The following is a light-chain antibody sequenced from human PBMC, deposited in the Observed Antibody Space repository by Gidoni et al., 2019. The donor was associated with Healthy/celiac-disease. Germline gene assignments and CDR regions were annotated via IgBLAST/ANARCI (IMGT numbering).Light chain of an antibody. CDR3: QQRSNWPPT. Sequence: EIVLTQSPATLSLSPGERATLSCRASQSVSSYLAWYQQKPGQAPRLLIYYASNRATGSPARCSGSGAGTDFTLTISSREPEDFAVYYCQQRSNWPPTFGQGTKVEIK. J-gene: IGKJ1*01. V-gene: IGKV3-11*01. CDR2: YAS. CDR1: QSVSSY.